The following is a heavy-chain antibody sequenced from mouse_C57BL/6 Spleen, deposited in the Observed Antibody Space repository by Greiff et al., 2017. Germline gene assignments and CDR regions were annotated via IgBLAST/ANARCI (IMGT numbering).Heavy chain of an antibody. Sequence: DVMLVESGEGLVKPGGSLTLSCAASGFTFSSYAMSWVRQTPEKRLEWVAYISSGGDYIYYADTVKGRFTISRDNARNTLYLQMSSLKSEDTAMYYCTRESDYYAMDYWGQGTSVTVSS. V-gene: IGHV5-9-1*02. CDR1: GFTFSSYA. J-gene: IGHJ4*01. CDR3: TRESDYYAMDY. CDR2: ISSGGDYI.